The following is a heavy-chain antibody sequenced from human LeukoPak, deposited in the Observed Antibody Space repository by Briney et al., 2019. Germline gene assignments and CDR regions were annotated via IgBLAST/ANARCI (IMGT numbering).Heavy chain of an antibody. D-gene: IGHD3-22*01. CDR1: GFTFDDYA. CDR3: AKGSDYDSSGYYYVWGTFDY. V-gene: IGHV3-9*01. J-gene: IGHJ4*02. Sequence: GGSLRLSCAASGFTFDDYAMHWVRQAPGKGLEWVSGISWNSGSIGYADSVKGRFTISRDNAKNSLYLQMNSLRAEDTALYYCAKGSDYDSSGYYYVWGTFDYWGQGTLVTVSS. CDR2: ISWNSGSI.